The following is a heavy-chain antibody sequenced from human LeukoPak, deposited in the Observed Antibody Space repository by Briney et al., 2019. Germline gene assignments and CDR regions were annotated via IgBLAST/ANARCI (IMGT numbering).Heavy chain of an antibody. CDR2: IRYDGSNK. D-gene: IGHD2-2*01. Sequence: GGSLRLSCAASGFTFSSYGMHWVRQAPGKGLEWVAFIRYDGSNKYYADSVKGRFTISRDNSKNTLHLQMNSLRAEDTAVYYCAKVGGSTSFFDPWGQGTLVTVSS. V-gene: IGHV3-30*02. J-gene: IGHJ5*02. CDR3: AKVGGSTSFFDP. CDR1: GFTFSSYG.